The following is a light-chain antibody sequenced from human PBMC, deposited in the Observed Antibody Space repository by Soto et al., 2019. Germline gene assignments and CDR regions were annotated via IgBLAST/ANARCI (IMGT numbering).Light chain of an antibody. V-gene: IGKV3-20*01. J-gene: IGKJ3*01. CDR3: QQYGSSPLFT. CDR2: GAS. CDR1: QSVSSSY. Sequence: EIMLTQSPGTLSLSPGERATLSCRAIQSVSSSYLAWYQQKPGQAPRLLIYGASSRATGIPDRFSGSGSGTDFTLTISRLEPEDFAVYYCQQYGSSPLFTFGPGTKVDIK.